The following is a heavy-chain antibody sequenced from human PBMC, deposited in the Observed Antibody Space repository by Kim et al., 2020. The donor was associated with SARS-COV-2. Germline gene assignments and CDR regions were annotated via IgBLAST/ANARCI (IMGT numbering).Heavy chain of an antibody. D-gene: IGHD6-13*01. J-gene: IGHJ4*02. V-gene: IGHV1-18*01. CDR2: ISGYNGHT. CDR1: GYTFISYS. CDR3: ARDRAAAAGTEDY. Sequence: ASVKVSCKASGYTFISYSISWVRQAPGQGLEWMGWISGYNGHTNYAQKLQGRVTMTTDTSTSTAYMELRSLRSDDTAMYYCARDRAAAAGTEDYWGQGTLVTVSS.